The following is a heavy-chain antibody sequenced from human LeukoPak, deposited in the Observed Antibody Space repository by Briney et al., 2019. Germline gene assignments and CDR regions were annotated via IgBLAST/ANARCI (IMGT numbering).Heavy chain of an antibody. Sequence: SETLSLTCTVSGGSISSYYWSWIRQPPGKGLEWIGYIYYSGSTNYNPSLKSRVTISVDTSKNQFSLKLSSVTAADTAVYYCATSRPEYSGSYYAIDYRGQGTLVTVSS. J-gene: IGHJ4*02. D-gene: IGHD1-26*01. CDR2: IYYSGST. CDR3: ATSRPEYSGSYYAIDY. CDR1: GGSISSYY. V-gene: IGHV4-59*01.